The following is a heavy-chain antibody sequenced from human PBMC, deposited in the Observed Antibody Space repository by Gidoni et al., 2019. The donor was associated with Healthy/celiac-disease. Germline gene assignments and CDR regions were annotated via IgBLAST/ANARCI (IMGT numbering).Heavy chain of an antibody. Sequence: QVQLVESVGGVVQPGRSLRLSCAASGFTFSSYAMHWVRQAPGKGLEWVAVISYDGSNKYYADSVKSRFTISRDNSKNTLYLQMNSLRAEDTAVYYCASPGGGSGSLLDYWGQGTLVTVSS. D-gene: IGHD3-10*01. CDR2: ISYDGSNK. J-gene: IGHJ4*02. V-gene: IGHV3-30*01. CDR1: GFTFSSYA. CDR3: ASPGGGSGSLLDY.